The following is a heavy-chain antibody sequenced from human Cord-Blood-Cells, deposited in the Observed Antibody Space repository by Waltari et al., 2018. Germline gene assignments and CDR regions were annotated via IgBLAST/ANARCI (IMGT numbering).Heavy chain of an antibody. J-gene: IGHJ4*02. CDR2: IWYDGSKK. V-gene: IGHV3-30*18. Sequence: QVQLVESGGGVVQPGRSLRLSCAASGFTFSSYGMHWVRQAPGKGLGWVAVIWYDGSKKYYADSVKGRFTISRDNSKNTLYLQMNSLRAEDTAMYYCAKDQGSGSYIFDYWGQGTLVTVSS. D-gene: IGHD1-26*01. CDR3: AKDQGSGSYIFDY. CDR1: GFTFSSYG.